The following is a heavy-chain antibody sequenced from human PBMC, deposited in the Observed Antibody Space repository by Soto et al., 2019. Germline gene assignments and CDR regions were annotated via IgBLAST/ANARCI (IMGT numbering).Heavy chain of an antibody. CDR2: IYYSGST. D-gene: IGHD1-1*01. CDR3: ARVLKPTARRMDV. CDR1: GGSISSGGYF. Sequence: QVQLQESGPGLVKPSQTLSLTCTVSGGSISSGGYFWIWIRQHPGKGLEWIGYIYYSGSTYYNPSLKSRVTISVDTSKNQFSLKLSSVTAADTAVYYCARVLKPTARRMDVWGHGTTVTVSS. V-gene: IGHV4-31*03. J-gene: IGHJ6*02.